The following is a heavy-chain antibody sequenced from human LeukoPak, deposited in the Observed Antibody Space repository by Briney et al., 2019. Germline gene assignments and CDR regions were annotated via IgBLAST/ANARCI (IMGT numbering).Heavy chain of an antibody. Sequence: GGSLRLSCAASGFTFRSYAMTWVRQAPGKGLEWVSGISGSGGSTYYADSVKGRFTISRDNSKNTLYLQMNSLRAEDTAVYYCAKDRGFTMVRGAPSPFDYWGQGTLVTVSS. CDR3: AKDRGFTMVRGAPSPFDY. CDR2: ISGSGGST. CDR1: GFTFRSYA. D-gene: IGHD3-10*01. V-gene: IGHV3-23*01. J-gene: IGHJ4*02.